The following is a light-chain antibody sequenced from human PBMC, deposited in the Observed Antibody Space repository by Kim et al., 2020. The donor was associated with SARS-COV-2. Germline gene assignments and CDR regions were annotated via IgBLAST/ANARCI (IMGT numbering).Light chain of an antibody. J-gene: IGKJ4*01. V-gene: IGKV1-39*01. CDR2: AAS. CDR1: QSISSY. CDR3: QQSYSTPLA. Sequence: ASVEDRVTITCRASQSISSYLNWYQQKPGKAPKLLIYAASSLQSGVPSRFSGSGSGTDFTLTISSLQPEDFATYYCQQSYSTPLAIGGGAKVDIK.